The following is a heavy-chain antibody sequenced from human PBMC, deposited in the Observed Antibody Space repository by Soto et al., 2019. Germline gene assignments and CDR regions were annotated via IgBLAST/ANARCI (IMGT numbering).Heavy chain of an antibody. Sequence: PGGSLRLSCAASGFTFSSYWMHWVRQAPGKGLVWVSRINSDGSSTSYADSVKGRFTISRDNAKNTLYLQMNSLRAEDTAVYYCARGVLRFNAFDIWGQGTMVTVSS. CDR3: ARGVLRFNAFDI. V-gene: IGHV3-74*01. CDR2: INSDGSST. J-gene: IGHJ3*02. CDR1: GFTFSSYW. D-gene: IGHD3-3*01.